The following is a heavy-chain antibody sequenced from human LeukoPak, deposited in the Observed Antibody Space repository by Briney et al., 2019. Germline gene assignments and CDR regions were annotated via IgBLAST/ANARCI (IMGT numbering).Heavy chain of an antibody. CDR3: ATSTSPWNY. CDR1: EFTFSNKS. CDR2: ISPSSSTI. D-gene: IGHD2-2*01. V-gene: IGHV3-48*01. Sequence: GGSLRLSCAASEFTFSNKSMNWVRQAPGKGLEWVSYISPSSSTIYYADSVKGRFTISRDNAKNSLYLQMNSLRAEDTAVYYCATSTSPWNYWGQGTLVTVSS. J-gene: IGHJ4*02.